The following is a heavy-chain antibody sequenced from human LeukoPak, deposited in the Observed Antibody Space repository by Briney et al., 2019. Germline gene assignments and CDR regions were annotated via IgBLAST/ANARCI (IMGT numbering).Heavy chain of an antibody. CDR3: AKPNYDFLTGYKFFDY. J-gene: IGHJ4*02. CDR2: ISYDGSNK. D-gene: IGHD3-9*01. Sequence: GGSLRLSCAASGFTFSSYGMHWVRQAPGEGLEWVAVISYDGSNKYYADSVKGRFTISRDNSKNTLSLQMNSLRAEDTAVYYCAKPNYDFLTGYKFFDYWGQGTLVTVSS. V-gene: IGHV3-30*18. CDR1: GFTFSSYG.